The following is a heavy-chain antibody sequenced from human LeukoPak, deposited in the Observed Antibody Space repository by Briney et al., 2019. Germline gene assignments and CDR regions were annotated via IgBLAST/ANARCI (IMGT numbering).Heavy chain of an antibody. Sequence: NPSETLSLTCAVYGGSFSGYYWSWIRQPPGKRLEWIGEINHSGSTNYNPSLKSRVTISVDTSKNQFSLKLSSVTAADTAVYYCARGRRGIGGDLIYGMDVWGKGTTVTVSS. CDR3: ARGRRGIGGDLIYGMDV. V-gene: IGHV4-34*01. J-gene: IGHJ6*04. CDR1: GGSFSGYY. CDR2: INHSGST. D-gene: IGHD2-21*02.